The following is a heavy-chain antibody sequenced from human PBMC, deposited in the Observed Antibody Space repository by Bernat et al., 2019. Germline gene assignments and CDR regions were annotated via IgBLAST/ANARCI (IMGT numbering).Heavy chain of an antibody. CDR1: GFTFSNAW. V-gene: IGHV3-15*01. Sequence: EVQLVESGGGLVQPGGSLRLSCAASGFTFSNAWMTWVRQAPGKGLEWVGRINSKTDGGTTDYAAPVKGRFTISRDDSKNTLYLQMNSLKTEDTAVYYCTTERYSSSWYRIVNYWGQGTRVTVSS. J-gene: IGHJ4*02. CDR2: INSKTDGGTT. D-gene: IGHD6-13*01. CDR3: TTERYSSSWYRIVNY.